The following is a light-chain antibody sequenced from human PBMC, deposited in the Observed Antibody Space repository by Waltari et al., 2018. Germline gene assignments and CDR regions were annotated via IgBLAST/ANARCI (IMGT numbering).Light chain of an antibody. CDR1: SSDVGSYKF. CDR2: EGT. Sequence: QSALTQPASVSGSPGQSITISCTGTSSDVGSYKFVSWYQQHPAKAPKLMIYEGTKRPSGVSNRFSDSKSGNTASLTISGLQAEDEADYYCCSYAGRSTWVFGGGTKLTVL. V-gene: IGLV2-23*01. J-gene: IGLJ3*02. CDR3: CSYAGRSTWV.